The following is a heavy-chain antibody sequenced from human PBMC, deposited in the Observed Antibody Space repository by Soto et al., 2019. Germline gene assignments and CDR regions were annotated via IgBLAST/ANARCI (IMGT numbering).Heavy chain of an antibody. CDR3: ASSLYSSGWPQAFDI. Sequence: PSETLSLTCTVSGGSISRGGYYWSWIRQHPGKGLEWIGYIYYNGSTYYNPSLKSRVTISVDTSKNQFSPKLSSVTAADTAVYYCASSLYSSGWPQAFDIWGQGTMVTVSS. D-gene: IGHD6-19*01. J-gene: IGHJ3*02. V-gene: IGHV4-31*03. CDR2: IYYNGST. CDR1: GGSISRGGYY.